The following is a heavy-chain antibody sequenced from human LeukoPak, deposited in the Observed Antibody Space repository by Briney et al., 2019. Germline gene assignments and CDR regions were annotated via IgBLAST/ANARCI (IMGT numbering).Heavy chain of an antibody. Sequence: SETLSLTCTVSGDSIRTTRYWGWIRQPPGKGLEWIGAVYFSGSTYYNPSPKSRVIISVDTSKNQFSLKLTSVTAADTAVYYCATQGYNNQTMDVWGQGTTVTVSS. J-gene: IGHJ6*02. CDR1: GDSIRTTRY. V-gene: IGHV4-39*01. CDR3: ATQGYNNQTMDV. CDR2: VYFSGST. D-gene: IGHD5-24*01.